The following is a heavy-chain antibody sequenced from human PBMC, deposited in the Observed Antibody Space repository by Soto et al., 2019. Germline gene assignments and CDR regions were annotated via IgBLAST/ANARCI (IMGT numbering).Heavy chain of an antibody. CDR1: GGTFSSYA. V-gene: IGHV1-69*13. Sequence: GASVKVSCKASGGTFSSYAIGWVRQAPGQGLEWMGGIIPIFGTANYAQKFQGRVTITADESTSTAYMELSSLRSEDTAVYYCAREDSSGYSFDYWGQGTLVTVSS. D-gene: IGHD3-22*01. J-gene: IGHJ4*02. CDR3: AREDSSGYSFDY. CDR2: IIPIFGTA.